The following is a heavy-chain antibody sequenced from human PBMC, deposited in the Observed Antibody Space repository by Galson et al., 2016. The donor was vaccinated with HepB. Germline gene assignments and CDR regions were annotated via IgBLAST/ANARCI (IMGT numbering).Heavy chain of an antibody. V-gene: IGHV4-59*01. CDR3: ARGLRLAAGSYYVGMDV. J-gene: IGHJ6*02. CDR2: IYYNGNT. D-gene: IGHD3-16*01. Sequence: ETLSLTCAVSGGSINSYYWSWIRQSPGKGLEWIGYIYYNGNTHYNPSLESRVTIPVDTSKNQVSLKLSSVTAADTAVYYWARGLRLAAGSYYVGMDVWGRGTTVTVSS. CDR1: GGSINSYY.